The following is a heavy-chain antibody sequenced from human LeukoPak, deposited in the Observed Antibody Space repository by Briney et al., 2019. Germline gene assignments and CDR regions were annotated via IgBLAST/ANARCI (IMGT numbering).Heavy chain of an antibody. V-gene: IGHV3-21*01. Sequence: GGSLRLSCAASGFTFSRYNMNWVRQAPGKGLEWVSSISGSSSYIYYADSVKGRFTISRDNAKNSLYLQVNSLRAEDTAVYFCAELGITMIGGVWGKGTTVTISS. CDR3: AELGITMIGGV. D-gene: IGHD3-10*02. CDR1: GFTFSRYN. J-gene: IGHJ6*04. CDR2: ISGSSSYI.